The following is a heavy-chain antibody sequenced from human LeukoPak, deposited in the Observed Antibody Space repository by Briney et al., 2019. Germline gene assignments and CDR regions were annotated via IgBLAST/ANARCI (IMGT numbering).Heavy chain of an antibody. V-gene: IGHV1-2*02. D-gene: IGHD6-19*01. CDR3: ARRQWLVSDFDY. CDR2: INPNSGGT. Sequence: ASVKVSCKASGYTFTDYYIHWVRQAPGQGLEWMGWINPNSGGTNYAQNFQGRVTLTRDTSISTAYMELSSLRSDDTAVFYCARRQWLVSDFDYWGQGTLVTVSS. CDR1: GYTFTDYY. J-gene: IGHJ4*02.